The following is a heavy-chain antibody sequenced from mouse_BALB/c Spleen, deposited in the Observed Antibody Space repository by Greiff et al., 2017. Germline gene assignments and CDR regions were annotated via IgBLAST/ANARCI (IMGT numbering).Heavy chain of an antibody. CDR2: ISSGGSYT. Sequence: EVMLVESGGGLVKPGGSLKLSCAASGFTFSSYGMSWVRQTPDKRLEWVATISSGGSYTYYPDSVKGRFTISRDNAKNTLYLQMSSLKSEDTAMYYCARQGTARATLYAMDYWGQGTSVTVAS. CDR3: ARQGTARATLYAMDY. J-gene: IGHJ4*01. D-gene: IGHD3-2*01. V-gene: IGHV5-6*03. CDR1: GFTFSSYG.